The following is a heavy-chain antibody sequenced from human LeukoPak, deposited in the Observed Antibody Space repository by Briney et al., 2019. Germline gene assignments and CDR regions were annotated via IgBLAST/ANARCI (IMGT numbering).Heavy chain of an antibody. CDR2: INHSGST. CDR3: ARGRIAAPNWFDP. Sequence: SETLSLTCAVYGGSFSGYYWSWIRQPPGKGLEWIGEINHSGSTNYNPSLKSRVTISVDTSKNQFSLKLNSVTAADTAVYYRARGRIAAPNWFDPWGQGTLVTVSS. V-gene: IGHV4-34*01. D-gene: IGHD6-13*01. CDR1: GGSFSGYY. J-gene: IGHJ5*02.